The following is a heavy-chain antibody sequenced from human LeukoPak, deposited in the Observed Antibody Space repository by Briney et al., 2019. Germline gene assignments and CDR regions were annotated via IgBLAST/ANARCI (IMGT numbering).Heavy chain of an antibody. Sequence: GGSLRLSCAASGFTFSSYSMNWVSQAPGKGLEWVSSISSSSSYIYYADSVKGRFTISRDNAKNSLYLQMNSLRAEDTAVYYCARDLCPWYSSSCRYFDYWGQGTLVTVSS. CDR3: ARDLCPWYSSSCRYFDY. V-gene: IGHV3-21*01. CDR2: ISSSSSYI. J-gene: IGHJ4*02. CDR1: GFTFSSYS. D-gene: IGHD6-13*01.